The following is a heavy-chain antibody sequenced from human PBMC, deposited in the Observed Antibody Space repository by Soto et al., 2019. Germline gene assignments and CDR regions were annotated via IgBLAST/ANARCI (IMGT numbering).Heavy chain of an antibody. Sequence: SETLSLTCTVSGGSISSGGYYWSWIRQHPGKGLEWIGYIYYSGSTYYNPSLKSRVTISVDTSKNQFSLKLSSVTAADTAVYYCARGGAIAVVVAATTLDYWGQGTLVTVSS. V-gene: IGHV4-31*03. J-gene: IGHJ4*02. CDR3: ARGGAIAVVVAATTLDY. D-gene: IGHD2-15*01. CDR1: GGSISSGGYY. CDR2: IYYSGST.